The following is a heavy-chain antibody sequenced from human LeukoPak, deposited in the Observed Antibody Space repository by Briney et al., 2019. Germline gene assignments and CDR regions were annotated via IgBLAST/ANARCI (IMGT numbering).Heavy chain of an antibody. CDR3: ARVDTPLRYFVRCGVIDALDL. V-gene: IGHV1-18*01. CDR2: ISAYNGNT. CDR1: GDTFTSYG. D-gene: IGHD3-9*01. J-gene: IGHJ3*01. Sequence: ASIKVSCKASGDTFTSYGISRVRQAPVQRHEYIGSISAYNGNTNYTHKLQSRITMTTDTSTSTAYMELRSLRSDDTAVYYCARVDTPLRYFVRCGVIDALDLWGQGSMVTVSS.